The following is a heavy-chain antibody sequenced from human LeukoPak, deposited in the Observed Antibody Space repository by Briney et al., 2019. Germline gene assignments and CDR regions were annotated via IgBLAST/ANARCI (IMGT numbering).Heavy chain of an antibody. V-gene: IGHV3-23*01. CDR2: ISDSGGNT. D-gene: IGHD4-17*01. CDR1: GFTFSSYS. J-gene: IGHJ4*02. Sequence: GGSLRLSCAASGFTFSSYSMNWVRQAPGRGLEWVSTISDSGGNTYYADSVKGRFTISRDNSKNTLYVQMSSLRAEDTAVYYCARRTRGTSGGYFDYWGQGTLVAVYS. CDR3: ARRTRGTSGGYFDY.